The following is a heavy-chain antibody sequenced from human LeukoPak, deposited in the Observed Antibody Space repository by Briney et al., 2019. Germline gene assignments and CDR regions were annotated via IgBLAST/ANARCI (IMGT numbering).Heavy chain of an antibody. Sequence: PGRSLRLSCAASGFTFSSYAMHWVRQAPGKGLEWVAVISYDGSNKYYADSAKGRFTISRDNSKNTLYLQMNSLRAEDTAVYYCARELLLFGYWGQGTLVTVSS. CDR1: GFTFSSYA. CDR3: ARELLLFGY. J-gene: IGHJ4*02. V-gene: IGHV3-30*04. D-gene: IGHD2-15*01. CDR2: ISYDGSNK.